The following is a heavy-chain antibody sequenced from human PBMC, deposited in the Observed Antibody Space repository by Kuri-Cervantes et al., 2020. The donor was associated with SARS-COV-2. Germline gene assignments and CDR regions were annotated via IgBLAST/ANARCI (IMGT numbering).Heavy chain of an antibody. V-gene: IGHV4-38-2*01. Sequence: SQTLSLTCAVSGYSISSGYYWSWIRQPPGKGLEWIGEINHSGSANYNPSLKSRVTISVDMSKNQFSLKLSSVTAADTGVYYCARASTTIYGVLIALFSSNAFGIWGQGTMVTVSS. CDR1: GYSISSGYY. J-gene: IGHJ3*02. CDR3: ARASTTIYGVLIALFSSNAFGI. CDR2: INHSGSA. D-gene: IGHD3-3*01.